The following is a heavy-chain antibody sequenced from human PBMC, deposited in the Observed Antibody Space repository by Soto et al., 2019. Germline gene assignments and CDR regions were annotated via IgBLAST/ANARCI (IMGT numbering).Heavy chain of an antibody. J-gene: IGHJ4*02. CDR1: GFSLNTDGEG. Sequence: QITLKESGPTQVKPTQTLTLTCSFSGFSLNTDGEGVGWVRQPPGEALEWLALIYWDDDERYSPSLKTRLTITKDPSKNQVVLIMTNMDPVDTATYYCAHSRNRITEDAQVGDFDYWGQGTLVTVSS. V-gene: IGHV2-5*02. CDR2: IYWDDDE. CDR3: AHSRNRITEDAQVGDFDY. D-gene: IGHD1-20*01.